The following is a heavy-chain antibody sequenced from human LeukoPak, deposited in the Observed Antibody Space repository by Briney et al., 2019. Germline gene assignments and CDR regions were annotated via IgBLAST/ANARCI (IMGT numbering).Heavy chain of an antibody. J-gene: IGHJ4*02. V-gene: IGHV3-23*01. Sequence: GGSLRLSCAASGFTFSSYAMSWVRQAPGKGLEWVSAISGSGGSTYYADSVKGRFTISRDNSKNTLYLQMNSLRAEDTAVYYCARDTNYYYDSSGSYWGQGTLVTVSS. CDR2: ISGSGGST. CDR1: GFTFSSYA. D-gene: IGHD3-22*01. CDR3: ARDTNYYYDSSGSY.